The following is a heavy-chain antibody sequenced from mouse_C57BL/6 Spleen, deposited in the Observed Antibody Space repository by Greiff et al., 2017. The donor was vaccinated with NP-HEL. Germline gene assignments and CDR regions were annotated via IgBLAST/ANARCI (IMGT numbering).Heavy chain of an antibody. CDR3: ARGYGNYGFAY. D-gene: IGHD2-10*02. CDR2: ISDGGSYT. V-gene: IGHV5-4*01. Sequence: EVQRVESGGGLVKPGGSLKLSCAASGFTFSSYAMSWVRQTPEKRLEWVATISDGGSYTYYPDNVKGRFTISRDNAKNNLYLQMSQLKSEDTAMYYCARGYGNYGFAYWGQGTLVTVSA. CDR1: GFTFSSYA. J-gene: IGHJ3*01.